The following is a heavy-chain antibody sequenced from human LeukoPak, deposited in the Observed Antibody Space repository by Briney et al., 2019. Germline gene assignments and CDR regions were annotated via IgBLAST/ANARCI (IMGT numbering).Heavy chain of an antibody. CDR2: ISSSGTTK. V-gene: IGHV3-48*03. D-gene: IGHD6-19*01. CDR3: ARGSYSSGYYFDY. Sequence: PGGSLRLSCAASGFTFSSYEMNWVGQAPGKGLEWLSYISSSGTTKYYADSVKGRFTISRDNAKNSLYRQMNSLRAEDTAVYYCARGSYSSGYYFDYWGQGTLVTVSS. CDR1: GFTFSSYE. J-gene: IGHJ4*02.